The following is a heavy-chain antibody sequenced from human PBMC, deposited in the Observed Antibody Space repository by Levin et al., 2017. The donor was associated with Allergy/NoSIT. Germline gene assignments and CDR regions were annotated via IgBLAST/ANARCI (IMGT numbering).Heavy chain of an antibody. Sequence: GESLKISCAASDFSVSNFYINWVRQAPGKGLEWVSFIRGDGSTVYADSAKGRFIISRDNAKNTVYLQMNSLRAEDTAIYYCARDYYGSGRSDVAFDIWGQGTKVTVSS. CDR3: ARDYYGSGRSDVAFDI. V-gene: IGHV3-53*01. J-gene: IGHJ3*02. CDR2: IRGDGST. D-gene: IGHD3-10*01. CDR1: DFSVSNFY.